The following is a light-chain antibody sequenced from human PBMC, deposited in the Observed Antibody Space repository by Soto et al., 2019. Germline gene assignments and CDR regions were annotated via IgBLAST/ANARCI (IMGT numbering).Light chain of an antibody. J-gene: IGKJ2*01. Sequence: DIVLTQSPGTLSLSPGERVILSCRTSQSISSSALAWYQQKPGQAPSLLIYGSSRRATGILDRFSGSGSGTDFTLTSSSLEPEDFAVYFCLQYVTSPYTFGQGTKLEI. CDR1: QSISSSA. V-gene: IGKV3-20*01. CDR2: GSS. CDR3: LQYVTSPYT.